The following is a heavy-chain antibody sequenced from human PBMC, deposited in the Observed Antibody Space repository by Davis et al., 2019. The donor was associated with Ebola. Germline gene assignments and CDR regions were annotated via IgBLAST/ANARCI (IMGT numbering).Heavy chain of an antibody. J-gene: IGHJ5*02. V-gene: IGHV4-4*02. CDR3: VTQYSNGWFDP. D-gene: IGHD4-11*01. Sequence: SETLSLTCVVSGGSISSSDWWSWVRQPPGKGLEWIAESHHSGTTANYNPSLESRLTISVDKSKNQFSLTLSSVTAADTAMYYCVTQYSNGWFDPWGQGTLVTVSS. CDR2: SHHSGTTA. CDR1: GGSISSSDW.